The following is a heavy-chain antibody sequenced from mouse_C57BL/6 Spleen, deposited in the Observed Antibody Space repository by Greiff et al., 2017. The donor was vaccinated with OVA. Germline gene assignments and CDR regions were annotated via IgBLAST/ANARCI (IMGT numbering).Heavy chain of an antibody. D-gene: IGHD2-4*01. CDR3: ARNYDYAGYYAMEY. J-gene: IGHJ4*01. V-gene: IGHV1-18*01. Sequence: EVQLQQSGPELVKPGASVKIPCKASGYTFTDYNMDWVKQSHGKSLEWIGDINPNNGGTIYNQKFKGKATLTVDKSSSTAYMELRSLTSEDTAVYYGARNYDYAGYYAMEYWGQGASVTVSS. CDR2: INPNNGGT. CDR1: GYTFTDYN.